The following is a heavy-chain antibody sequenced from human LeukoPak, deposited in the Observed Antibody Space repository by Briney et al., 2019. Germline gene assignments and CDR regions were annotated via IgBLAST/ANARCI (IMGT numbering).Heavy chain of an antibody. CDR1: GGSVSSGGYY. CDR2: IYYSGST. V-gene: IGHV4-61*08. J-gene: IGHJ6*02. D-gene: IGHD2-15*01. CDR3: ARDRWNEGFTGSLSLSRYNYRLDV. Sequence: ASETMSLTCTVSGGSVSSGGYYWSWIRQPPGKGLECIGYIYYSGSTNYNPSVNSRVTMSVDTSKNQFSLKLSSVTAADTAVYYCARDRWNEGFTGSLSLSRYNYRLDVWGQGTAVTVSS.